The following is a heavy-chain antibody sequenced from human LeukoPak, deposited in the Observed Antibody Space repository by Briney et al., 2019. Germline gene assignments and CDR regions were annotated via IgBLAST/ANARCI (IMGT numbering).Heavy chain of an antibody. CDR2: TNPNSGGT. V-gene: IGHV1-2*06. CDR1: GYTFTGYY. CDR3: AMIPYYDFWSGIDY. D-gene: IGHD3-3*01. J-gene: IGHJ4*02. Sequence: GASVKVSCKASGYTFTGYYMHWVRQAPGQGLEWMGRTNPNSGGTNYAQKFQGRVTMTRDTSISTAYMELSRLRSDDTAVYYCAMIPYYDFWSGIDYWGQGTLVTVSS.